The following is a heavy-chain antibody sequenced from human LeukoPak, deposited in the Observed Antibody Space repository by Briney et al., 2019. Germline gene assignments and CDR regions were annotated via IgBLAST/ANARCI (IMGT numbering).Heavy chain of an antibody. J-gene: IGHJ4*02. CDR2: IKQDGSKK. Sequence: GGPLRLSCAASGFTFSSYWMSWVRQAPGKGLEWVANIKQDGSKKNYVDSVKGRFTISRDNAKNSPYLQMNSLRVEDTAVYYCARFISLGGWGQGAPVTVSS. CDR1: GFTFSSYW. V-gene: IGHV3-7*01. D-gene: IGHD3-10*01. CDR3: ARFISLGG.